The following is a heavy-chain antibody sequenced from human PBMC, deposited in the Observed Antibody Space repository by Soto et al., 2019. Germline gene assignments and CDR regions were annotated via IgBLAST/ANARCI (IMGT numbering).Heavy chain of an antibody. CDR1: GGSINSHY. V-gene: IGHV4-59*08. J-gene: IGHJ5*02. CDR3: VRHSGYSGIDT. Sequence: QVQLQESGPGLVKPSETLSLTCTVSGGSINSHYWSWIRQPPGEGLEYVGYIFYSGRTNYNPSLKSRVRMSVDRSKNQFSLRLSSVTAADTAVYYCVRHSGYSGIDTWGQGTLVTVSS. D-gene: IGHD3-22*01. CDR2: IFYSGRT.